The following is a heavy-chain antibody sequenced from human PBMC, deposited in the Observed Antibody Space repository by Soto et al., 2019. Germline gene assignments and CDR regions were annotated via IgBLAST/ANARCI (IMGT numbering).Heavy chain of an antibody. CDR2: ISSSSSYI. CDR3: ARDMEYSSSSADYYYYYMDV. V-gene: IGHV3-21*01. Sequence: EVQLVESGGGLVKPGGSLRLSCAASGFTFSSYSMNWVRQAPGKGLEWVSSISSSSSYIYYADSVKGRFTISRDNAKNSLYLQMNSLRAEDTAVYYCARDMEYSSSSADYYYYYMDVWGKGTTVTVSS. D-gene: IGHD6-6*01. CDR1: GFTFSSYS. J-gene: IGHJ6*03.